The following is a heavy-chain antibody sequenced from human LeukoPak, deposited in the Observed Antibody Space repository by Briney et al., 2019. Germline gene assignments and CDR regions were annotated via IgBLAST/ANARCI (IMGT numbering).Heavy chain of an antibody. CDR2: ISSSGITM. CDR1: GFTFSTYE. V-gene: IGHV3-48*03. CDR3: ARVSAGDAFDI. Sequence: GGSLRLSCAASGFTFSTYEMNWVRQAPGKGLEWVSYISSSGITMYYADSVKGRFTISRDNATKSLYLQMNSLRAEDTAVYYCARVSAGDAFDIWGQGKMVTVSS. D-gene: IGHD3-10*01. J-gene: IGHJ3*02.